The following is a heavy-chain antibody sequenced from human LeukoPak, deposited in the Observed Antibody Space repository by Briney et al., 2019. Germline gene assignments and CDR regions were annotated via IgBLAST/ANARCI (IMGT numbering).Heavy chain of an antibody. J-gene: IGHJ5*02. CDR2: ISGSGGRT. D-gene: IGHD1-7*01. Sequence: GGSLRLSCAASGFTFSSYAMSWVRQAPGKGLEWVSAISGSGGRTHHADSVKGRFTISRDNSKNTLYLQMNSLRAEDTAVYYCARGPLRTYSGWFDPWGQGTLVTVSS. CDR3: ARGPLRTYSGWFDP. V-gene: IGHV3-23*01. CDR1: GFTFSSYA.